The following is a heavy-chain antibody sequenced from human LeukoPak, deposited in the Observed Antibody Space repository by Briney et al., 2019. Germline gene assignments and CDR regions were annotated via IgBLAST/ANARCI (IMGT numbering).Heavy chain of an antibody. CDR3: ARRIGFCSGGSCDPYYFDY. CDR2: ITTTSTYI. CDR1: GFTFSHFG. J-gene: IGHJ4*02. D-gene: IGHD2-15*01. Sequence: KTGGSLRPSCAASGFTFSHFGMNWVRQAPGKGLEWVSSITTTSTYIHYADSVKGRFTISRDNAKNSLYLQMNGLRAEDTAVYYCARRIGFCSGGSCDPYYFDYWGQGTLVTVSS. V-gene: IGHV3-21*01.